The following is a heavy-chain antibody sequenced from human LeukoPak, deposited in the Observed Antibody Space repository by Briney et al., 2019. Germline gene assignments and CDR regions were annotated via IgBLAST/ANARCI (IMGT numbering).Heavy chain of an antibody. D-gene: IGHD5-12*01. CDR1: GFTFSSYG. CDR2: IRYDGSNK. CDR3: AKGLTDRGYDPVDY. J-gene: IGHJ4*02. Sequence: GGSLRLSCAASGFTFSSYGMHWVRQAPGKGLEWVAFIRYDGSNKYYADSVKGRLTISRDNSKNTLYLQMNSLRAEDTAVYYCAKGLTDRGYDPVDYWGQGTLVTVSS. V-gene: IGHV3-30*02.